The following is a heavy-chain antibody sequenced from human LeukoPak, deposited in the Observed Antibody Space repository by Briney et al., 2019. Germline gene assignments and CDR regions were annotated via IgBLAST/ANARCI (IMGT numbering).Heavy chain of an antibody. CDR2: IIPISGIA. J-gene: IGHJ4*02. CDR3: ARGRGAVAGTGEVFDY. V-gene: IGHV1-69*17. D-gene: IGHD6-19*01. Sequence: SVTVSCKATGGTFSSYAISWVRQARGQGLEGMGGIIPISGIANYAQKFQRRVTITADQSTSTAYMELSSLRSEDTAVYYCARGRGAVAGTGEVFDYWGQGTLVTVSS. CDR1: GGTFSSYA.